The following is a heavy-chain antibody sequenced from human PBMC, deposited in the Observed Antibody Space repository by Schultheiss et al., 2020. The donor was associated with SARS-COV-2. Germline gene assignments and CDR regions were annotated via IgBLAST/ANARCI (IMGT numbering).Heavy chain of an antibody. CDR1: GFTFSSYG. J-gene: IGHJ6*02. V-gene: IGHV3-30*18. Sequence: GGSLRLSCAASGFTFSSYGMHWVRQAPGKGLEWVAVISYDGSNKYYADSVKGRFTISRDNSKNTQYLQMNSLRAEDTAVYYCAKDSRLYYDFWSGYLGYYYGMDVWGQGTTVTVSS. D-gene: IGHD3-3*01. CDR2: ISYDGSNK. CDR3: AKDSRLYYDFWSGYLGYYYGMDV.